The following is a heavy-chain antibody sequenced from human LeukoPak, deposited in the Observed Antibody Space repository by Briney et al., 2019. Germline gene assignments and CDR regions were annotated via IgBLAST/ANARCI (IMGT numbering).Heavy chain of an antibody. V-gene: IGHV4-61*01. CDR2: IYNGANT. Sequence: SETLSLTCTVSGASFSSASYWTWIRQPPGKGVEWIAHIYNGANTNYNPSLKSRVTISVDTSKNQFSLRLNSVTAADTAVYYCATSRHLGVAATPSWFDPWGQGTLVTVSS. J-gene: IGHJ5*02. CDR3: ATSRHLGVAATPSWFDP. D-gene: IGHD2-15*01. CDR1: GASFSSASY.